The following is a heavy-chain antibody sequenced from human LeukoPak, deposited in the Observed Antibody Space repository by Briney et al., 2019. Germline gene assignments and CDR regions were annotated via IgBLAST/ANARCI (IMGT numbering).Heavy chain of an antibody. CDR1: GYSFTNYW. CDR3: ARYGDDLVVIPGAEGAFNI. J-gene: IGHJ3*02. V-gene: IGHV5-51*01. Sequence: GESLKISCTGSGYSFTNYWIVWVRQMPGKGLEWMGIIYPGDSDTTYNPSFQGRVTISADKSISTAYLQWNSLKASDTAIYYCARYGDDLVVIPGAEGAFNIWGLGTKVTVSS. D-gene: IGHD2-2*01. CDR2: IYPGDSDT.